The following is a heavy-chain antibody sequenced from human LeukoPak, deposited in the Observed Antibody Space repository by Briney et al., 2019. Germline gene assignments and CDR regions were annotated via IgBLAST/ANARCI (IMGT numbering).Heavy chain of an antibody. CDR3: ARDGVYGSGWLYYFDP. J-gene: IGHJ4*02. Sequence: GGSLRLSCAASGFTLSSHAMHWVRQAPGKGLEWVAFISYDGSNKNYADSVKGRFTISRDNSKNTVYLQMNSLRGEDTAVYYCARDGVYGSGWLYYFDPWGQGTLVTVSS. CDR2: ISYDGSNK. V-gene: IGHV3-30-3*01. D-gene: IGHD6-19*01. CDR1: GFTLSSHA.